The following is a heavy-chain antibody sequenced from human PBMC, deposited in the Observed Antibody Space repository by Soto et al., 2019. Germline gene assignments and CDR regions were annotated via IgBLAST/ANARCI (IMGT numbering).Heavy chain of an antibody. Sequence: GGSLRLSCAASGFTFSSYAMHWVRQAPGKGLEYVSAISSNGGSTYYANSVKGRFTISRDNSKNTLYLQMGSLRAEDMAVYYCASARVLLEWLLSPPVLRYFDWFYMDVWGKGTTVTVSS. J-gene: IGHJ6*03. D-gene: IGHD3-9*01. CDR2: ISSNGGST. CDR1: GFTFSSYA. V-gene: IGHV3-64*01. CDR3: ASARVLLEWLLSPPVLRYFDWFYMDV.